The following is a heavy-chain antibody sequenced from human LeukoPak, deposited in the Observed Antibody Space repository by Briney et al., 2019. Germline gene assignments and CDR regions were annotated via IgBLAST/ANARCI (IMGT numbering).Heavy chain of an antibody. CDR1: GGSISSGSYY. Sequence: PSQTLSLTCTVSGGSISSGSYYWSWIRQPAGKGLEWIGRIYTSGSTNYNPSLKSRVTISVDTSKNQFSLKLSSVTAADTAVYYCARVIDSSGPDYWGQGTLVTVSS. V-gene: IGHV4-61*02. J-gene: IGHJ4*02. D-gene: IGHD3-22*01. CDR2: IYTSGST. CDR3: ARVIDSSGPDY.